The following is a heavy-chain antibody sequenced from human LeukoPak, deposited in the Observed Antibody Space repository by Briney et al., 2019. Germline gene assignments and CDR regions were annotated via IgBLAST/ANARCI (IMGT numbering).Heavy chain of an antibody. CDR3: AKSKYYYDSSGYYFDY. CDR2: IYENGGTT. Sequence: GGSLRLSCVGSGFTFRSHAMSWVRQAPEKGLEFVSGIYENGGTTYYADSVKGRFTISRDNSKNTLYLQMNSLRAEDTAVYYCAKSKYYYDSSGYYFDYWGQGTLVTVSS. D-gene: IGHD3-22*01. J-gene: IGHJ4*02. V-gene: IGHV3-23*01. CDR1: GFTFRSHA.